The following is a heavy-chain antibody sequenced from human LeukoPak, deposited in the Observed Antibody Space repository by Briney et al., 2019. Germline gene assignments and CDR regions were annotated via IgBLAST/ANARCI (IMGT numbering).Heavy chain of an antibody. J-gene: IGHJ2*01. V-gene: IGHV3-48*01. CDR3: ARDWAVTPRYFDL. CDR2: ISSFSGAI. D-gene: IGHD4-17*01. CDR1: GFTFSYYS. Sequence: GGSLRLSCAASGFTFSYYSMNWVRQAPGKGLEWVSYISSFSGAIYYAESVKGRFTISRDNAKNSLYLQMNSLRAEDTAVYYCARDWAVTPRYFDLWGRGTLVTVSS.